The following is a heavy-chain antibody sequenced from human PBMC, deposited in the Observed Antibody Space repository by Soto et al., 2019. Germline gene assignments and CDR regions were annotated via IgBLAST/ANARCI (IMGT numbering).Heavy chain of an antibody. D-gene: IGHD6-13*01. V-gene: IGHV1-69*04. J-gene: IGHJ5*02. CDR3: AREYSGSWYFWYDP. Sequence: SVKVSCKASGGTFSSYTISWVRQAPGQGLEWMGRIIPILGIANYAQKFQGRVTITADKSTSTAYMELSSLRSEDTAVYYCAREYSGSWYFWYDPWGQGTLVTVSS. CDR2: IIPILGIA. CDR1: GGTFSSYT.